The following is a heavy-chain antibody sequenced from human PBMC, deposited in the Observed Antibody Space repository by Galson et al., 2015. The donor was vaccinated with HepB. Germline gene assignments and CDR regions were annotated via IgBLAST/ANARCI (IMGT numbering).Heavy chain of an antibody. CDR1: GDSVSSRTAS. D-gene: IGHD1-1*01. CDR3: ARAWTSRPSTRQTDHFDY. Sequence: CAISGDSVSSRTASWYWIRQSPQRGLEWLGRTYYRYQWYSEYSASVRGRMTISPDTSENQFSLHLSSVTPEDTAIYFCARAWTSRPSTRQTDHFDYWGQGTLVTVSS. J-gene: IGHJ4*02. V-gene: IGHV6-1*01. CDR2: TYYRYQWYS.